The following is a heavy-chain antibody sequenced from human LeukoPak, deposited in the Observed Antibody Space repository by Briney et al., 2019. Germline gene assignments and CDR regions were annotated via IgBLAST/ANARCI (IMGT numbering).Heavy chain of an antibody. CDR1: GGSXXXXSYY. CDR2: IYYSGST. J-gene: IGHJ4*02. CDR3: VVVVAATWFDY. V-gene: IGHV4-39*01. D-gene: IGHD2-15*01. Sequence: TLSLTXXXXGGSXXXXSYYWGWXRQPPGKGLEWIGSIYYSGSTYYNPSLKSRVTISVDTSKNQFSLKLSSVTAADTAVYYCVVVVAATWFDYWGQGTLVTVSS.